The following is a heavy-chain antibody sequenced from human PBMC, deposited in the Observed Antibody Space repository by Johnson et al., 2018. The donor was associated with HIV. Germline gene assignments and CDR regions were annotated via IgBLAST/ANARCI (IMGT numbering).Heavy chain of an antibody. J-gene: IGHJ3*02. CDR3: ARDPTTQYSRLTGDFGAFDI. CDR2: ISWDGGST. V-gene: IGHV3-20*04. CDR1: GFTSDDYG. D-gene: IGHD7-27*01. Sequence: DVQLVESGGGVVRPGGSLRLSCAASGFTSDDYGMSWVRQAAGKGLEWVSGISWDGGSTGYADSVQGRFNISRDPAKNSLYPQMTHLRAEDTALYYCARDPTTQYSRLTGDFGAFDIWGQGTMVTVST.